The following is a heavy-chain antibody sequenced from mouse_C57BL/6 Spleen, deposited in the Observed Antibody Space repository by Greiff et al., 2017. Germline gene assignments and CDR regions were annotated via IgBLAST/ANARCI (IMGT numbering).Heavy chain of an antibody. V-gene: IGHV1-26*01. D-gene: IGHD2-2*01. Sequence: EVQLQQSGPELVKPGASVKISCKASGYTFTDYYMNRVKQSHGKSLEWIGDINPNNGGTSYNQKFKGKATLTVAKSSSTAYMERRSLTSEDSAVYYCARSEEIYYGFEGFAYLGQGTLVTVSA. CDR2: INPNNGGT. CDR1: GYTFTDYY. CDR3: ARSEEIYYGFEGFAY. J-gene: IGHJ3*01.